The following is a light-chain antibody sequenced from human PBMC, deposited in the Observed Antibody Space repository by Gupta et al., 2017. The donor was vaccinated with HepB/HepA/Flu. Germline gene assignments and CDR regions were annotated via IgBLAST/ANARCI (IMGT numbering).Light chain of an antibody. CDR3: KHRGT. Sequence: EVVLTQSPATLSLSPGERATLSCRASQSVNSYLAWYQQRPGQAPRLLLYRASSRATGIPARLMGSGSGTDFTLTHSSLEPEDCAGYYGKHRGTFGQGTSVEIK. CDR1: QSVNSY. J-gene: IGKJ1*01. CDR2: RAS. V-gene: IGKV3-11*01.